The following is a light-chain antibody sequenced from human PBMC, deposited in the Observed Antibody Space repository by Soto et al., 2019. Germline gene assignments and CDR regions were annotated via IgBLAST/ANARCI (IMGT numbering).Light chain of an antibody. CDR3: ATWSDSLKGWV. CDR1: SSDIGSNS. CDR2: AND. J-gene: IGLJ3*02. Sequence: QPVLTQPPSASRTPGQRVTIPCSGSSSDIGSNSVNWYQQLPGAAPRLLIYANDHRPSGVPDRFSASKSGTSASLAISGVRSEDEAFYYCATWSDSLKGWVFGXGTKVTVL. V-gene: IGLV1-44*01.